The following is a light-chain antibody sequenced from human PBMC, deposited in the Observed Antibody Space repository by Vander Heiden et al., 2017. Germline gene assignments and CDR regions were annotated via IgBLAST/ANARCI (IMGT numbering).Light chain of an antibody. V-gene: IGKV3-15*01. CDR1: QSVSSN. J-gene: IGKJ4*01. CDR2: GAS. Sequence: ELVMTQSPATLSVCPGERATVSCRASQSVSSNLAWYQQKPGQAPRLLIYGASTSATGIPARFSGSGSGTEFTLTISSLQSEDFAVYYCQQYNNWPPLTFGGGTKVEIK. CDR3: QQYNNWPPLT.